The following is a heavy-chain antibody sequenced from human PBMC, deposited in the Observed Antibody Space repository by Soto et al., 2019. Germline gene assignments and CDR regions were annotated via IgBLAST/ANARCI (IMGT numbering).Heavy chain of an antibody. CDR2: IKKDESKK. Sequence: EVQLVESGGGLVQPGESLRLSCAASGFTFGDYWMTWVRQAPGKGLEWVANIKKDESKKSYLDSVRGRFTISRDNARNSLYLQMDSLRAEDTALYYCARDVSPGSGPYYLEAFDMWGQGTMVTVSS. CDR3: ARDVSPGSGPYYLEAFDM. J-gene: IGHJ3*02. D-gene: IGHD3-22*01. V-gene: IGHV3-7*05. CDR1: GFTFGDYW.